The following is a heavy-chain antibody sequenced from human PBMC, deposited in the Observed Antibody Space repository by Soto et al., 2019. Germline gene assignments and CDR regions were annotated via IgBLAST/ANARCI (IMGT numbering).Heavy chain of an antibody. J-gene: IGHJ4*02. V-gene: IGHV4-31*03. CDR3: ARGLATVSPFYFDS. CDR2: IYYIGSA. D-gene: IGHD5-12*01. CDR1: GDSIDNGRYY. Sequence: QVRLQESGPGLVRPSQTLSLTCTVSGDSIDNGRYYWSWIRQHPGKGLEWIGYIYYIGSAYYNSSLRSRVTISIDTSNSQFSLTLGSVTAADTAVYYCARGLATVSPFYFDSWGQGILVTVSS.